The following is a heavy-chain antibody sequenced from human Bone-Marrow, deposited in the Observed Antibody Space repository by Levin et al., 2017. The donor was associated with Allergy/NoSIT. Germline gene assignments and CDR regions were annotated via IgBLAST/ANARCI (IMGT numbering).Heavy chain of an antibody. CDR3: ARAKETYGSGSYYDYFDY. V-gene: IGHV2-5*02. Sequence: SGPTLVKPTQTLTLTCTFSGISLSISGVGVGWIRQPPGKALEWLALIYWDDDKRYSPSLKSRLTITKDTSKNQVVLTMTNMDSVDTATDYCARAKETYGSGSYYDYFDYWGQGTLVTVSS. D-gene: IGHD3-10*01. J-gene: IGHJ4*02. CDR1: GISLSISGVG. CDR2: IYWDDDK.